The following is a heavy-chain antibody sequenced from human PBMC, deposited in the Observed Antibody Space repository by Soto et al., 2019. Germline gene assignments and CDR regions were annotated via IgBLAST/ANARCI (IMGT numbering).Heavy chain of an antibody. J-gene: IGHJ3*02. Sequence: ASVKVSCKASGYTFTNYYMHWVRQAPGQGLEWMGIVTPTGDYTAYAQKFQGRVTMTRDTSAATVYMELSSLTSEDTAVYYCTRRPPSSGHPGLYAFDIWGQGTMVTVSS. V-gene: IGHV1-46*01. CDR3: TRRPPSSGHPGLYAFDI. CDR1: GYTFTNYY. D-gene: IGHD3-22*01. CDR2: VTPTGDYT.